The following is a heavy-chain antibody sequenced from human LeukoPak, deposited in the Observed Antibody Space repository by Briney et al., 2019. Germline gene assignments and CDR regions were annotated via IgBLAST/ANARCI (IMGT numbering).Heavy chain of an antibody. D-gene: IGHD5-18*01. CDR3: TTIKRGNIFGYFDF. Sequence: SETLSLTCTVSGGSMTSHHWNWIRQTPGKGLEWIGYVFDSGRTKENPSLKSRVTLSADTSKNQLSLRLSSVTAANTAVYYCTTIKRGNIFGYFDFWGQGILVTVSS. CDR1: GGSMTSHH. J-gene: IGHJ4*02. V-gene: IGHV4-59*11. CDR2: VFDSGRT.